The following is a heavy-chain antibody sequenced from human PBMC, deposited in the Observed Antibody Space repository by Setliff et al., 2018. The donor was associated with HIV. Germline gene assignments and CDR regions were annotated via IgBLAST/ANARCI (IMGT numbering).Heavy chain of an antibody. Sequence: GASVKVSCKLSGGPFSGNAISWVRQAPGQGLEWMGGINGNSGATNYAQKFQGRVTMTRDTSTDTAYMELTRLRSDDTALYSCARGGDDSGPGTWTFDYWGQGALVTVSS. CDR2: INGNSGAT. D-gene: IGHD3-10*01. V-gene: IGHV1-2*02. CDR1: GGPFSGNA. J-gene: IGHJ4*02. CDR3: ARGGDDSGPGTWTFDY.